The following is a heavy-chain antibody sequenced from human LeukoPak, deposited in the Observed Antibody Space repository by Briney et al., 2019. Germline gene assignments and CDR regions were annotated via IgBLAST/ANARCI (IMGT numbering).Heavy chain of an antibody. D-gene: IGHD3-10*01. CDR2: IYHSGST. J-gene: IGHJ6*02. V-gene: IGHV4-4*02. Sequence: PSGTLSLTCAVSGGSISSSNWWSWVRQPPGKGLEWIGEIYHSGSTNYNPSLKSRVTISVDKSKNQFSLKLSSVTAADTAVYYCARDRGSGSYYPYYYYYYGMDVWGQGTTVTVSS. CDR1: GGSISSSNW. CDR3: ARDRGSGSYYPYYYYYYGMDV.